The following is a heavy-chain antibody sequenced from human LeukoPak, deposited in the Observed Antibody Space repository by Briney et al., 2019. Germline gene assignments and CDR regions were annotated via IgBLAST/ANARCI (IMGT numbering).Heavy chain of an antibody. CDR1: GFTFNIYW. J-gene: IGHJ4*02. CDR3: AREAVLSGTSVFDY. Sequence: GGSLRLSCAASGFTFNIYWIHWVRQAPGTGLVWVSRINSDRSNTIYADYVKGRFTISRDNVKNTVYLQMNSPRAEDTALYYCAREAVLSGTSVFDYWGRGTLITVSS. CDR2: INSDRSNT. V-gene: IGHV3-74*01. D-gene: IGHD4-23*01.